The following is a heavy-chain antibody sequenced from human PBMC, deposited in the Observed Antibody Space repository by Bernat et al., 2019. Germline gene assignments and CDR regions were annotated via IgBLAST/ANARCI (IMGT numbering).Heavy chain of an antibody. CDR1: GFTFSVSW. CDR2: INQDGSEK. CDR3: ARAPGTGDVDY. D-gene: IGHD7-27*01. V-gene: IGHV3-7*03. J-gene: IGHJ4*02. Sequence: EVQLVESGGGLVQPGGSLRLSCAASGFTFSVSWMSWVRQAPGKGLEWVANINQDGSEKYYVDSVRGRFTISRDNAKNSLYLQMNSLRADDTAVYYCARAPGTGDVDYWGQGTLVTVSS.